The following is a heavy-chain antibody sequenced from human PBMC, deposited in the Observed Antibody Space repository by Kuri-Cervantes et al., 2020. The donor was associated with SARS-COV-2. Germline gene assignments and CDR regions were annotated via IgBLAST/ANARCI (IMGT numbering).Heavy chain of an antibody. Sequence: SVKVSCKASGCTFSSYAISWVRQAPGQGLEWMGGIIPIFGTANYAQKFQGRVAITTDESTSTAYMELSSLRSEDTAVYYCARAGWGSGSAPARDYYYMDVWGKGTTVTVSS. CDR1: GCTFSSYA. CDR2: IIPIFGTA. CDR3: ARAGWGSGSAPARDYYYMDV. J-gene: IGHJ6*03. D-gene: IGHD1-26*01. V-gene: IGHV1-69*05.